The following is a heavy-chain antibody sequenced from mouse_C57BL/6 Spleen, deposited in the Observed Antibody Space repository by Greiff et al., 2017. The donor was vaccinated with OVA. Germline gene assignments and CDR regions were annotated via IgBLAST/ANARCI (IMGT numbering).Heavy chain of an antibody. D-gene: IGHD1-1*01. J-gene: IGHJ2*01. CDR1: GYTFTDYY. Sequence: EVQLQQSGPELVKPGASVKISCKASGYTFTDYYMNWVKQSHGKSLEWIGDINPNNGGTSYNQKFKGKATLTVDKSSSTAYMELRSLTSEDSAVYYCAYGSSLFDYGGQGTTLTVSS. CDR3: AYGSSLFDY. V-gene: IGHV1-26*01. CDR2: INPNNGGT.